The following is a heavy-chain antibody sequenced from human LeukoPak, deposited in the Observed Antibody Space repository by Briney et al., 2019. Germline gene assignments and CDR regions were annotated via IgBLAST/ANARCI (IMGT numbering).Heavy chain of an antibody. Sequence: PGGSLRLSCAASGFTVSSNYMSWVRQAPGKGLEWVSFIYSGGSTYYADSVKGIFTISRDNSKNTLYLQMNSLRAMDTAVYYCARDPYSGSYGNNYYYYMDVWGKGTTVSISS. J-gene: IGHJ6*03. CDR2: IYSGGST. V-gene: IGHV3-66*01. CDR3: ARDPYSGSYGNNYYYYMDV. CDR1: GFTVSSNY. D-gene: IGHD5-12*01.